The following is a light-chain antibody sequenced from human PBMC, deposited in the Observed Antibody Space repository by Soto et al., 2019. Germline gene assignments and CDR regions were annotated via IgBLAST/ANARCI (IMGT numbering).Light chain of an antibody. CDR1: QSVSNN. Sequence: EIVLTQSPGTLSLSPGERATLSCRASQSVSNNYLAWYQQKPGQAPRLLIYGASNRATGIPARFSGSGSGTDFTLTISSLQSEDCAVYSCQHYNHWPLTFGGGTKVDIK. J-gene: IGKJ4*01. CDR3: QHYNHWPLT. V-gene: IGKV3D-15*01. CDR2: GAS.